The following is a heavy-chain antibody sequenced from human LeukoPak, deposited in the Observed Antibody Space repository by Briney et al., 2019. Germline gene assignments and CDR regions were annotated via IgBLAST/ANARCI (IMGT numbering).Heavy chain of an antibody. D-gene: IGHD2-8*02. CDR1: GFTFNYYW. V-gene: IGHV3-74*01. J-gene: IGHJ6*02. Sequence: GGSLRLSCAASGFTFNYYWMHWVRQAPGKGLMWVSRINGDGSRSYADSVKGRFTISRDNSKNTLYLQMNSLRDEDAAVYQCTRVQAGRSGHMDVWGRGTTVTVSS. CDR3: TRVQAGRSGHMDV. CDR2: INGDGSR.